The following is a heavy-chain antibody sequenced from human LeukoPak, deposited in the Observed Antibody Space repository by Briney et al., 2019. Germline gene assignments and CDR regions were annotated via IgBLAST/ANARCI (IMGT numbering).Heavy chain of an antibody. CDR3: STGGYYFDY. CDR1: GFTFSSYE. V-gene: IGHV3-15*01. D-gene: IGHD3-16*01. J-gene: IGHJ4*02. CDR2: IKSKVDGGTI. Sequence: GGSLRLSCAASGFTFSSYEMNWVRQAPGKGLEWVGRIKSKVDGGTIEYAAPVRGRFTISREDSKSTVYLQVNSLKTEDTAIYYCSTGGYYFDYWGQGILVTVSS.